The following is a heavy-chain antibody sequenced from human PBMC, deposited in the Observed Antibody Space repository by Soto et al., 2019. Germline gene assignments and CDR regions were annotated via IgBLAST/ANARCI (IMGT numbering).Heavy chain of an antibody. J-gene: IGHJ4*02. V-gene: IGHV1-18*01. CDR2: ISADNGET. Sequence: GASVKVSCKASGYIFTNYGITWVRQAPGQGLEWMGWISADNGETNYAQNLQGRVTMTTDTSTSTAYMELRSLRSDDTAVYYCARDSPPVDYWGQGTLVTVSS. CDR3: ARDSPPVDY. CDR1: GYIFTNYG.